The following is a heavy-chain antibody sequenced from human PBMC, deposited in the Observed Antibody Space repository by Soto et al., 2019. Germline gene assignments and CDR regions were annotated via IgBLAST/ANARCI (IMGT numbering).Heavy chain of an antibody. J-gene: IGHJ5*02. CDR1: GGSFSGYY. V-gene: IGHV4-34*01. D-gene: IGHD3-10*01. CDR2: INHSGST. Sequence: SETLSLTCAVYGGSFSGYYWSWIRQPPGKGLEWIGEINHSGSTNYNPSLKSRVTISVDTSKNQFSLKLSSVTAADTAVYYCARVGTESMVRGANMGSWFDPWGQGTLVTVSS. CDR3: ARVGTESMVRGANMGSWFDP.